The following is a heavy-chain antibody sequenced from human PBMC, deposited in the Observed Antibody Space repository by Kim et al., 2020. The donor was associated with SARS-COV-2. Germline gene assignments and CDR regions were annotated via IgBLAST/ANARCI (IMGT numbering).Heavy chain of an antibody. Sequence: GGSLRLSCVVSGFTFSLYSMNWVRQAPGKGLEWVASISGSGGSIYYIYSVKGRFTISRENANNTLYLHMNSLRAEDTGLYYCANSVHDYGDSDCCGQGTLVTVSS. D-gene: IGHD3-16*01. CDR3: ANSVHDYGDSDC. V-gene: IGHV3-21*06. J-gene: IGHJ4*02. CDR1: GFTFSLYS. CDR2: ISGSGGSI.